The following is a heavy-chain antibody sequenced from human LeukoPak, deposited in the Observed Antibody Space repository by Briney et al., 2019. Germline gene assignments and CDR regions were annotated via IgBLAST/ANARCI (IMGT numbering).Heavy chain of an antibody. CDR2: INPNSGGT. D-gene: IGHD2-15*01. CDR3: ARDTCRYCSGGSPGMDV. Sequence: ASVKVSCKASGGTFSSYAISWVRQAPGQGLEWMGWINPNSGGTNYAQKFQGWVTMTRDTSISTAYMELSRLRSDDTAVYYCARDTCRYCSGGSPGMDVWSQGTTVTVSS. CDR1: GGTFSSYA. V-gene: IGHV1-2*04. J-gene: IGHJ6*02.